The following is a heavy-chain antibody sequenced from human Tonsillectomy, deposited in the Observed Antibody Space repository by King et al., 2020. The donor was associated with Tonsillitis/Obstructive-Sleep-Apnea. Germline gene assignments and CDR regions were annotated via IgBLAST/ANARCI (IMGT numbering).Heavy chain of an antibody. D-gene: IGHD3-22*01. CDR3: ARVQSPYYYDSSGYPLFDY. CDR1: GGSISSGGYY. V-gene: IGHV4-31*03. J-gene: IGHJ4*02. Sequence: VQLQESGPGLVKPSQTLSLTCTVSGGSISSGGYYWSWIRQHPGKGLEWIGDIYYSGSTYYNPSLKSRVTISVDTSKNQFSLKLSSVTAADTAVYYCARVQSPYYYDSSGYPLFDYWGQGTLVTVSS. CDR2: IYYSGST.